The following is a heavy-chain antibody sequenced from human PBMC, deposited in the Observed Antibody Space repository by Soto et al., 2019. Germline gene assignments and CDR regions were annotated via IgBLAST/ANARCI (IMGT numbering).Heavy chain of an antibody. CDR2: INHSGST. V-gene: IGHV4-34*01. CDR1: GGSFSGYY. Sequence: SETLSLTCAVYGGSFSGYYWSWIRQPPGKGLEWIGEINHSGSTNYNPSLKSRVTISVDTSKNQFSLKLSSVTAADTAVYYCARAMYCSSTSCQIYYYYMAVWGKGTTVTVSS. D-gene: IGHD2-2*01. CDR3: ARAMYCSSTSCQIYYYYMAV. J-gene: IGHJ6*03.